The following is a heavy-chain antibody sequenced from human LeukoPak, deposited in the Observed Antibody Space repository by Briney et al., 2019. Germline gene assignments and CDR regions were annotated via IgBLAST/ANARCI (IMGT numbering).Heavy chain of an antibody. CDR1: GFTFRRSW. V-gene: IGHV3-7*03. CDR3: ARAGSGTSRDY. CDR2: IKQDGSEK. J-gene: IGHJ4*02. Sequence: PGGPLRLSCAASGFTFRRSWMSWVRQAPGEGLEWVASIKQDGSEKYYVDSVKGRFTISRDNAKNSLYLQMNSLRVEDTAVYYCARAGSGTSRDYWGQGTLVTVSS. D-gene: IGHD3-10*01.